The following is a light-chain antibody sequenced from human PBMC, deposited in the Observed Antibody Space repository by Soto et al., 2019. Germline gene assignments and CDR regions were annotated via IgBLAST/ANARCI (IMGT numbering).Light chain of an antibody. J-gene: IGKJ4*01. CDR3: HQSYSTPQPT. CDR1: QSINRY. CDR2: AAS. V-gene: IGKV1-39*01. Sequence: DIQMTQSPSSLSASVGDRVTITCRASQSINRYLNWYQQKPGKAPKLLIYAASNLQRGVPSRFSGSGSGTDFTLTVSSLQPEDFATYYCHQSYSTPQPTFGGGTKVDI.